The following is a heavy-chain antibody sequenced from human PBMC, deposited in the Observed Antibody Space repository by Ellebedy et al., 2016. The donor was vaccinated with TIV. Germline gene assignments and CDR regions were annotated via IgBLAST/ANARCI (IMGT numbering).Heavy chain of an antibody. CDR3: ARDRGYSGYDY. CDR1: GGSISSYY. J-gene: IGHJ4*02. D-gene: IGHD5-12*01. V-gene: IGHV4-59*01. CDR2: IYYSGST. Sequence: MPSETLSLTCTVSGGSISSYYWSWIRQPPGKGLEWIGYIYYSGSTNYNPSLKSRVTISVDTSKNQFSLKLSSVTAADTAVYYCARDRGYSGYDYWGQGTLVTVSS.